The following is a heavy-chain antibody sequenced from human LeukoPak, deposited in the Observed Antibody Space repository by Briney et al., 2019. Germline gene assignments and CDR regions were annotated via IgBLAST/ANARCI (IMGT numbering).Heavy chain of an antibody. D-gene: IGHD3-16*01. Sequence: GGSLRLSCAASGFTFSSYGMHWVRQAPGKGLEWVAVIWYDGSNKYYADSVKGRFTISRDNSKNTLYLQMNSLRAEDTAIYYCARASWVSSTDAVRWGQGTLVTVSS. J-gene: IGHJ4*02. V-gene: IGHV3-33*01. CDR3: ARASWVSSTDAVR. CDR2: IWYDGSNK. CDR1: GFTFSSYG.